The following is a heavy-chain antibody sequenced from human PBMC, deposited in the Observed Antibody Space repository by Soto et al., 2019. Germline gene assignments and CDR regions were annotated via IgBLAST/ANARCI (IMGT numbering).Heavy chain of an antibody. Sequence: SETLSLTCIVSGGSISSHYWSWIRQPPGKGLEWIGYIYSSGSTNYNPSLKSRVIISVDTSDDQFSLKLSSVTAADTAVYYCARDRYSNGWVDYWGQGTLVTVSS. CDR2: IYSSGST. V-gene: IGHV4-59*11. CDR3: ARDRYSNGWVDY. D-gene: IGHD6-19*01. J-gene: IGHJ4*02. CDR1: GGSISSHY.